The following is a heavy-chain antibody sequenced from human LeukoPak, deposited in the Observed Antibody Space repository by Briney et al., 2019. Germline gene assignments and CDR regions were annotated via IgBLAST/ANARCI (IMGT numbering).Heavy chain of an antibody. CDR2: ISGSGGST. Sequence: GGSLGLSCAASGFTFSSYAMSWVRQAPGKGLEWVSAISGSGGSTYYADSVKGRFTISRDNSKNTLYLQMNSLRAEDTAVYYCAKGRTYSSSWYECFDPWGQGTLVTVSS. V-gene: IGHV3-23*01. D-gene: IGHD6-13*01. CDR3: AKGRTYSSSWYECFDP. CDR1: GFTFSSYA. J-gene: IGHJ5*02.